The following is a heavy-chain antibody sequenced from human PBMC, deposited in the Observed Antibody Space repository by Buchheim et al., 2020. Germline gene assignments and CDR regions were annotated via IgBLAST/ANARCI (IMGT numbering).Heavy chain of an antibody. CDR3: AGPFSISAGI. Sequence: EVQLVESGGGLVQPGGSLRLSCAASGFTFSDFWMSWVRQAPGKGLECVANIKPDGSEKYYVDSVKGRFTISRDNAKNSLYLQMNSLRAEDTAVYYCAGPFSISAGIRGQGIL. V-gene: IGHV3-7*01. J-gene: IGHJ4*02. D-gene: IGHD6-13*01. CDR1: GFTFSDFW. CDR2: IKPDGSEK.